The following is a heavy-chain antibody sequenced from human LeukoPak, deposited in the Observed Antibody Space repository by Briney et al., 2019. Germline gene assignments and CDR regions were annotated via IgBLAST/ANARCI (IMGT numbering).Heavy chain of an antibody. CDR2: ISSSGRTT. CDR1: GFTFSDYY. CDR3: ARDLYDYYYGMDV. D-gene: IGHD2/OR15-2a*01. Sequence: GGSLRLSCAASGFTFSDYYMSWIRQALGKGLEWASYISSSGRTTYYGDSVKGRFIISRDNAKNSLYLQMNSLRAEDTAVYYCARDLYDYYYGMDVWGQGTTVTVSS. J-gene: IGHJ6*02. V-gene: IGHV3-11*04.